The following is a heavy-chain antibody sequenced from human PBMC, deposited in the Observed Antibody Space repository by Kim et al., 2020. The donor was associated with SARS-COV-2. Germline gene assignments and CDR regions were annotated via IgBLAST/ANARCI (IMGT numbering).Heavy chain of an antibody. CDR2: ITSSSRYI. V-gene: IGHV3-21*01. CDR1: GFMFSAYS. CDR3: ARDGSGSANKFFYYYMDL. Sequence: GGSLRLSCGGSGFMFSAYSMHWVRQAPGKGLEWVSSITSSSRYIHYADSVKGRFAISRDNAKNSLYQEMNSLRAEDTGVYYCARDGSGSANKFFYYYMDLWGTGTTVTVSS. D-gene: IGHD3-10*01. J-gene: IGHJ6*03.